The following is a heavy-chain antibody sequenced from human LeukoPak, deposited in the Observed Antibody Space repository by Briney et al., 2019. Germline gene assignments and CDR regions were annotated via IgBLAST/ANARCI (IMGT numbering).Heavy chain of an antibody. D-gene: IGHD1-26*01. J-gene: IGHJ3*02. CDR3: ARASGSYRSRIDI. Sequence: KSSETLSLTCTVSGGSISSYYWSWIRQPPGKGLEWIGSIYSSGTTYYNPSLKSRVTVVIDTTKNQFSLALSSVTAADTALYYCARASGSYRSRIDIWGQGTLVTVSS. CDR1: GGSISSYY. CDR2: IYSSGTT. V-gene: IGHV4-39*07.